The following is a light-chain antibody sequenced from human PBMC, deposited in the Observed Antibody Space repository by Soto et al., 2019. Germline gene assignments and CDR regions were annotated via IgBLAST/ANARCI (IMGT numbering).Light chain of an antibody. Sequence: QSALTQPASVSGSPGQSITISCTGTSSDVGTYNYVSWYHQHPGKAPKLMIYEVNNRPSGVSNRFSGSKSGNTASLAISGLQAEDEADYYCSSYSTSTTLVVFGGGTKLTVL. J-gene: IGLJ2*01. CDR3: SSYSTSTTLVV. CDR1: SSDVGTYNY. V-gene: IGLV2-14*01. CDR2: EVN.